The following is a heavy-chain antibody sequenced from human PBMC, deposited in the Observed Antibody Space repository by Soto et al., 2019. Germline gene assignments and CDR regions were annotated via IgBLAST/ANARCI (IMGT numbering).Heavy chain of an antibody. J-gene: IGHJ4*02. CDR2: IYPGDSDT. D-gene: IGHD3-9*01. V-gene: IGHV5-51*01. Sequence: PGESLKISCKGSGYSFTSYWIGWVRQMPGKGLEWMGIIYPGDSDTRYGPSFQGQVTISADKSISTAYLQWSSLKASDTAMYYCARASYYDILTGPGGNPDYWGQGTLVTVSS. CDR3: ARASYYDILTGPGGNPDY. CDR1: GYSFTSYW.